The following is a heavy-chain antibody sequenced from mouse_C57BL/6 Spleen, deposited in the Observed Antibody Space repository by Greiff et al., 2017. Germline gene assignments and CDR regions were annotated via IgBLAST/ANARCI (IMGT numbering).Heavy chain of an antibody. Sequence: QVQLQQSGAELVRPGTSVKLSCKASGYTFTSYWMHWVKQRPGQGLEWIGVIDPSDSYTNYNQKFKGKATLTVDTSSSTAYMQLSSLTSEDSAVYYCAREAYGNFDYWGQGTTLTVSS. J-gene: IGHJ2*01. CDR3: AREAYGNFDY. CDR1: GYTFTSYW. D-gene: IGHD2-1*01. CDR2: IDPSDSYT. V-gene: IGHV1-59*01.